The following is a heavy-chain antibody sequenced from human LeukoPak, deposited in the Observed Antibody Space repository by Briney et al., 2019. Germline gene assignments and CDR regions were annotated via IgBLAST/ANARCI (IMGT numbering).Heavy chain of an antibody. CDR2: INAGNGNT. Sequence: ASVKVSCKASGYTFTSYAMHWVRQAPGQRLEWMGWINAGNGNTKYSQEFQGRVTITRDTSASTAYMELSSLRSEDMAVYYCARSRSCSSTSCYPHFDYWGQGTLVTVSS. CDR1: GYTFTSYA. D-gene: IGHD2-2*01. V-gene: IGHV1-3*03. CDR3: ARSRSCSSTSCYPHFDY. J-gene: IGHJ4*02.